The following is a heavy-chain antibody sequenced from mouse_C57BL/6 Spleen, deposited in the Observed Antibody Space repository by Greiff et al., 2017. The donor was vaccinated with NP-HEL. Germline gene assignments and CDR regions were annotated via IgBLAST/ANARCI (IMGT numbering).Heavy chain of an antibody. V-gene: IGHV1-80*01. CDR3: ARGIYYGNSYAMDY. CDR1: GYAFSSYW. D-gene: IGHD2-1*01. CDR2: IYPGDGDT. Sequence: VQLQESGAELVKPGASVKISCKASGYAFSSYWMNWVKQRPGKGLEWIGQIYPGDGDTNYNGKFKGKATLTADKSSSTAYMQLSSLTSEDSAVYFCARGIYYGNSYAMDYWGQGTSVTVSS. J-gene: IGHJ4*01.